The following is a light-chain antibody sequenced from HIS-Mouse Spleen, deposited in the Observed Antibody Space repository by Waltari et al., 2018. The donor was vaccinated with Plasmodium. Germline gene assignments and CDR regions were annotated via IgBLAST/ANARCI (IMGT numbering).Light chain of an antibody. Sequence: QSVLTQPPSASGTPGQRVTISCSGSSSNIGSNYVYWYQQLPGTAPKLLIYRNNRGPSGFPDRFSGSKSGTSASRAISGLRSEDEADYYCAAWDDSLSGPVFGGGTKLTVL. CDR3: AAWDDSLSGPV. CDR1: SSNIGSNY. CDR2: RNN. V-gene: IGLV1-47*01. J-gene: IGLJ3*02.